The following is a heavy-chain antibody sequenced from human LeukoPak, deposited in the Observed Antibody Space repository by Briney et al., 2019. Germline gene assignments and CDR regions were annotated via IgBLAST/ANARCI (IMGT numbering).Heavy chain of an antibody. CDR2: IWYDGSNI. CDR1: GFTFSSYG. V-gene: IGHV3-33*01. D-gene: IGHD3-22*01. J-gene: IGHJ4*02. Sequence: GGSLSLSCAASGFTFSSYGRHWVRQAPGKGLEWLAVIWYDGSNIYYADPVKGRFAISRDNSKNTLYLQINSLRAEDTAVYYCARARNDYDTSSFSALDYWGQGTLVTVSS. CDR3: ARARNDYDTSSFSALDY.